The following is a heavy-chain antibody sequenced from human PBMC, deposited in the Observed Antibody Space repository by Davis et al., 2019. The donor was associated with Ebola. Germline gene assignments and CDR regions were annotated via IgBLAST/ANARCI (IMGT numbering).Heavy chain of an antibody. CDR2: NSAYNGNT. CDR1: GYTFTSYG. J-gene: IGHJ4*02. Sequence: AASVKVSCKASGYTFTSYGISWVRQAPGQGLEWMGWNSAYNGNTNYAQKLQGRVTMTTDTSTSTAYMELRSLRSDDTAVYYCARVFSMIVVAYPDYWGQGTLVTVSS. V-gene: IGHV1-18*01. D-gene: IGHD3-22*01. CDR3: ARVFSMIVVAYPDY.